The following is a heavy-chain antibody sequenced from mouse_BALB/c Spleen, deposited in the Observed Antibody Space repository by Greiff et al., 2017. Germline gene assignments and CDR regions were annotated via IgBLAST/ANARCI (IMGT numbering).Heavy chain of an antibody. CDR2: IDPANGNT. CDR3: ARCPLYYAMDY. J-gene: IGHJ4*01. CDR1: GFNIKDTY. Sequence: VQLQQSGAELVKPGASVKLSCTASGFNIKDTYMHWVKQRPEQGLEWIGRIDPANGNTKYDPKFQGKATITADTSSNTAYLQLSSLTSEDTAVYYCARCPLYYAMDYWGQGTSVTVSS. V-gene: IGHV14-3*02.